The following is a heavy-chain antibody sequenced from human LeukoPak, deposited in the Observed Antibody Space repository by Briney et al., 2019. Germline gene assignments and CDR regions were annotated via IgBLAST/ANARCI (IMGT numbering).Heavy chain of an antibody. J-gene: IGHJ3*02. V-gene: IGHV5-10-1*01. D-gene: IGHD2-2*01. Sequence: GESLKISCKGSGYSFTSYWISWVRQMPGKGLEWMGRIDPSDSYTNYSPSFQGHATISADKSISTAYLQWSSLKASDTAMYYCARRGYNCSSTSCYSSGAFDIWGQGTMVTVSS. CDR3: ARRGYNCSSTSCYSSGAFDI. CDR1: GYSFTSYW. CDR2: IDPSDSYT.